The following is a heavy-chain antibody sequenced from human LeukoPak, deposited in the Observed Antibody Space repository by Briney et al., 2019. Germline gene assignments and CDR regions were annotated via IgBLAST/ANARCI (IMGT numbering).Heavy chain of an antibody. V-gene: IGHV1-46*01. D-gene: IGHD2-2*01. J-gene: IGHJ4*02. CDR1: GYTFTNYY. CDR3: ARHPSPQLHHFDY. Sequence: ASVTVSCKASGYTFTNYYIHWVRQAPGQGLEWMGIINPTGDSTSYAQNFQAGVTMTRDTSTNTVHMELSSLRSEDTAVYYCARHPSPQLHHFDYWGQGTLVTVSS. CDR2: INPTGDST.